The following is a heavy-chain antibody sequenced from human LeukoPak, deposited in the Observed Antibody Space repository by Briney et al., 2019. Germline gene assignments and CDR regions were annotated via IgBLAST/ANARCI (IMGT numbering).Heavy chain of an antibody. V-gene: IGHV4-39*01. CDR2: IYYSGST. Sequence: SETLSLTCTVSGGSISSSSYYWGWIRQPPGKGLEWIGSIYYSGSTYYNPSLKSRVTISVDTSKDQFSLKLSSVTAADTAVYYCARHEELLRNFDYWGQGTLVTVSS. D-gene: IGHD1-26*01. CDR3: ARHEELLRNFDY. J-gene: IGHJ4*02. CDR1: GGSISSSSYY.